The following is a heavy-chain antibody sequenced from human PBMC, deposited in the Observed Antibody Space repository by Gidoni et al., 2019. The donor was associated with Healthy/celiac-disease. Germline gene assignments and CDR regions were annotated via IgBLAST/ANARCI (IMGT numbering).Heavy chain of an antibody. J-gene: IGHJ4*02. CDR3: ARAFEGSGYCSGGSCPLGY. V-gene: IGHV4-59*01. CDR1: GGSISRSY. CDR2: IYYSGST. D-gene: IGHD2-15*01. Sequence: QVQLQESGPGLVKPSETLSLTCTVSGGSISRSYWSWIRQPPGKGLEWIGYIYYSGSTNYNPSLKSRVTISVDTSKNQFSLKLSSVTAADTAVYYCARAFEGSGYCSGGSCPLGYWGQGTLVTVSS.